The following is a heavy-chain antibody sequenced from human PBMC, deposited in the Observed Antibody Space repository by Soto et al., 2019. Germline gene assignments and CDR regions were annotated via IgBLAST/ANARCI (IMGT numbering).Heavy chain of an antibody. J-gene: IGHJ6*03. CDR1: GFTFSSYG. D-gene: IGHD2-8*01. CDR3: AKAPPTRVYATYYYYYMDV. Sequence: GGSLRLSCAASGFTFSSYGIHWVRQAPGKGLEWVAVISYDGSNKYYADSVKGRFTISRDNSKNTLYLQMNSLRAEDTAVYYCAKAPPTRVYATYYYYYMDVWGKGTTVTVSS. V-gene: IGHV3-30*18. CDR2: ISYDGSNK.